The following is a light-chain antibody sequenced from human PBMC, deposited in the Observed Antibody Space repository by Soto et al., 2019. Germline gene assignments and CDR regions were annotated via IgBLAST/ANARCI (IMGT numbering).Light chain of an antibody. J-gene: IGKJ1*01. CDR3: QQYDPSPRT. V-gene: IGKV3-20*01. CDR2: ATS. Sequence: EIVLTQSPGTLSLSPGEGATLSCRASQTININYLAWYQQKPGQAPRLLMYATSSRATGIPDRFSGSGSGTAFTLTISTLEPEDFSLYYCQQYDPSPRTFGQGTTVQI. CDR1: QTININY.